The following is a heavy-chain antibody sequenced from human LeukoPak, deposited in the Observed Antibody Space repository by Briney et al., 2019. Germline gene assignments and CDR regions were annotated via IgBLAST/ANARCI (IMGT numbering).Heavy chain of an antibody. V-gene: IGHV3-7*01. Sequence: GGSLRLSCAASGFTFSSYWMSWVRQAPGKGLEWVANIKQDGSEKYYVDSVKGRFTISRDNAKNSLYLQMNSLRAEDTAVYHCARDPSESAMVRGVVWGQGTLVTVSS. J-gene: IGHJ4*02. CDR3: ARDPSESAMVRGVV. CDR1: GFTFSSYW. CDR2: IKQDGSEK. D-gene: IGHD3-10*01.